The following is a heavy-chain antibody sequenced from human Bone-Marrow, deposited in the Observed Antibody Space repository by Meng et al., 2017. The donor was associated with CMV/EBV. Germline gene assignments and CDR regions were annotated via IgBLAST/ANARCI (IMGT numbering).Heavy chain of an antibody. CDR1: GYTFTGYY. Sequence: ASVKVSCKASGYTFTGYYMHWVRQAPGQGLECMGWINPNSGGTNYAQKFQGRVTMTRDTSISTAYMELSSLRSEDTAVYYCAELTMIEDYYGMDVWGQGTTVTVSS. V-gene: IGHV1-2*02. J-gene: IGHJ6*02. CDR3: AELTMIEDYYGMDV. D-gene: IGHD3-22*01. CDR2: INPNSGGT.